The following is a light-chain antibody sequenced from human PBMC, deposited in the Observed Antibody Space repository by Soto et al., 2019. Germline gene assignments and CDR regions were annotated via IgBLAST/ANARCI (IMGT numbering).Light chain of an antibody. Sequence: EIVLTQSPPTLSSSPGDRATLSCRASQTVTRNDLGWHQQKPGQAPRFLIHSASDRATGTPDRVSGSGSGTDFTLTISRLEHEDFAVYYCHQYADSPLTFGGGTKVDIK. J-gene: IGKJ4*01. CDR1: QTVTRND. CDR3: HQYADSPLT. V-gene: IGKV3-20*01. CDR2: SAS.